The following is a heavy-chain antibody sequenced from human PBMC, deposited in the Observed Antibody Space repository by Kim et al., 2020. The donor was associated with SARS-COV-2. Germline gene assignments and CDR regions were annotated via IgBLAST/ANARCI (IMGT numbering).Heavy chain of an antibody. V-gene: IGHV3-7*03. CDR2: IIQVVHKK. CDR3: SSSSFFYFSLFFFYF. D-gene: IGHD6-6*01. CDR1: GSTFNNYW. J-gene: IGHJ4*01. Sequence: GGSLRLSCAASGSTFNNYWMTWVRQPPGKLLEWVASIIQVVHKKFYLDSLKGRFTISTHHSKISLSLQIAFLIFQYTSISFFSSSSFFYFSLFFFYF.